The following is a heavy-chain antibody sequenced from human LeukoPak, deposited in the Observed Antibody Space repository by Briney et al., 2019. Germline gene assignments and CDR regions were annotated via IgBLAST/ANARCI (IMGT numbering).Heavy chain of an antibody. CDR3: GKYHYGSGTSLDY. J-gene: IGHJ4*02. D-gene: IGHD3-10*01. CDR1: GFTLSSYA. Sequence: RGSLRLSCAASGFTLSSYAISWVRQAPGKGREWVANINIDGSESYYEASVKGRFTTSRDNAKDTLSLQKNSLRAEDTAVYYCGKYHYGSGTSLDYWGQGTQVTVSS. CDR2: INIDGSES. V-gene: IGHV3-7*01.